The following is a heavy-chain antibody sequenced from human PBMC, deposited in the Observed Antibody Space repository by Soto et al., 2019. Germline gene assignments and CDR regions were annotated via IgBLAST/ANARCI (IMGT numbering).Heavy chain of an antibody. CDR2: INPSGGST. CDR3: ARDGSGSYHSYYYGMDV. Sequence: QVQLVQSGAEVKKPGASVKVSCKASGYTFTSYYMHWVRQAPGQGLEWMGIINPSGGSTSYAQKFQGRVTMTRDTSTSTVYMELSSLRSEDTAVYYCARDGSGSYHSYYYGMDVWGQGTTVTVSS. CDR1: GYTFTSYY. J-gene: IGHJ6*02. V-gene: IGHV1-46*03. D-gene: IGHD3-10*01.